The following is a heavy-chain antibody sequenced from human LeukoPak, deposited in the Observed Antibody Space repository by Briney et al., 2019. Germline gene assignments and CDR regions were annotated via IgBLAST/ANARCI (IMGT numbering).Heavy chain of an antibody. Sequence: PGGSLRLSCAASGFTFSSHAMHWVRQAPGKGLEWVIFISYDGNKKYYAESVKGRFTISRDNSKNTVYLQMNSPSTENTAVYYCARDQSGTYSIDYWGQGTLVTVSS. J-gene: IGHJ4*02. D-gene: IGHD1-26*01. CDR2: ISYDGNKK. CDR1: GFTFSSHA. V-gene: IGHV3-30-3*01. CDR3: ARDQSGTYSIDY.